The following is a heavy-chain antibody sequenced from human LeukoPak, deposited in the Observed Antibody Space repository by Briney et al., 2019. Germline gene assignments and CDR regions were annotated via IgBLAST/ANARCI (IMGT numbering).Heavy chain of an antibody. CDR2: ISYDGSNK. CDR3: AKVPITGGY. D-gene: IGHD1-20*01. J-gene: IGHJ4*02. CDR1: GFTFSSYA. Sequence: GSLRLSCAASGFTFSSYAMHWVRQAPGKGLEWVAVISYDGSNKYYADSVKGRFTISRDNSKNTLYLQMNSLRAEDTAVYYCAKVPITGGYWGQGTLVTVSS. V-gene: IGHV3-30-3*01.